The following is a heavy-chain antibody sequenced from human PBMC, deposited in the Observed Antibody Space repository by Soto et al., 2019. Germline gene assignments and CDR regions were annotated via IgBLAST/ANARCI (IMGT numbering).Heavy chain of an antibody. Sequence: QVQLVESGGGVVQPGRPLRLSCAASGFTFSSYAMHWVRQAPGKGLEWVAVISYDGSNKYYADSVKGRFTISRDNSKNTLYLQMNSLRAEDTAVYYCARDPDYYGSGFDYWGQGTLVTVSS. D-gene: IGHD3-10*01. CDR1: GFTFSSYA. CDR3: ARDPDYYGSGFDY. V-gene: IGHV3-30-3*01. CDR2: ISYDGSNK. J-gene: IGHJ4*02.